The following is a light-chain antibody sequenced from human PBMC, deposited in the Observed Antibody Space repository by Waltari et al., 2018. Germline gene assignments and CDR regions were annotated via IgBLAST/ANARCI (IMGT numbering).Light chain of an antibody. V-gene: IGLV2-14*01. J-gene: IGLJ1*01. Sequence: QSALTQPASVSGSPGQSITISCTGTSSDVGGYNYVSWYQQHPGKAPKLMISEVSNRPSGFSNRFSGSKAGNTASLTISGLQAEDEADYYCSSYTSSSTLYVFGAGTKVTVL. CDR2: EVS. CDR1: SSDVGGYNY. CDR3: SSYTSSSTLYV.